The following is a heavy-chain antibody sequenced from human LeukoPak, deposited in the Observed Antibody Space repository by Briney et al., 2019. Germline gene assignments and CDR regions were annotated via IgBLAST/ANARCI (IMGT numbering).Heavy chain of an antibody. J-gene: IGHJ4*02. D-gene: IGHD3/OR15-3a*01. V-gene: IGHV3-15*01. CDR1: GFTFSNAW. Sequence: GGSLRLSCAASGFTFSNAWMSWVRQAPGKGLEWVGRIKSKTDGGTTDYAAPVKGRFTISRDDSKSTLYLQMNSLKTEDTAVYYCTTDRGHPYYFDYWGQGTLVTVSS. CDR2: IKSKTDGGTT. CDR3: TTDRGHPYYFDY.